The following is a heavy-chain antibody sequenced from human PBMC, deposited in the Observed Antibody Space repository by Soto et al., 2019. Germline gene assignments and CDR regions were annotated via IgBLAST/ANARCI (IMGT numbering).Heavy chain of an antibody. V-gene: IGHV3-33*06. CDR2: IWYDGSNK. J-gene: IGHJ6*03. CDR3: AKDGNYDYYMDV. CDR1: GFTFSSYG. Sequence: GGSLRLSCAASGFTFSSYGMHWVRQAPGKGLEWVAVIWYDGSNKYYADSVKGRFTISRDNSKNTLYLQMNSLRAEDTAVYYCAKDGNYDYYMDVWGKGTTVTVSS.